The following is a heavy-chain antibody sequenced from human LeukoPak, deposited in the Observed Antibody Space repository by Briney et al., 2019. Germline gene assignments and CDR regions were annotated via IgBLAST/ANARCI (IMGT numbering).Heavy chain of an antibody. CDR3: SRTSDAAWYFDL. D-gene: IGHD6-25*01. CDR1: GFTFSGAA. J-gene: IGHJ2*01. Sequence: GGSLRLSCAASGFTFSGAAMHWVRQASGKGLEWVARVRSKDNGYATSYSASVRGRFTISRDDSKNMAYLQMDSLKTEDTAVYFCSRTSDAAWYFDLWGRGTLVTVSS. V-gene: IGHV3-73*01. CDR2: VRSKDNGYAT.